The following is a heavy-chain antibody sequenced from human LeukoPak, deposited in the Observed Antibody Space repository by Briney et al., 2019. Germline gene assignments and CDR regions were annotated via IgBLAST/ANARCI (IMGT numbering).Heavy chain of an antibody. CDR3: AKGVSSSWSNDAFDI. CDR1: GFTFSRHG. V-gene: IGHV3-30*18. J-gene: IGHJ3*02. Sequence: PGGSLRLSCVASGFTFSRHGMNWVRQAPGKGLEWVAVISYEGSNKYYADSVKGRFTSSRDNSKNTLYLQMNSLRTEDTAVYYCAKGVSSSWSNDAFDIWGQGTMVTVSS. CDR2: ISYEGSNK. D-gene: IGHD6-13*01.